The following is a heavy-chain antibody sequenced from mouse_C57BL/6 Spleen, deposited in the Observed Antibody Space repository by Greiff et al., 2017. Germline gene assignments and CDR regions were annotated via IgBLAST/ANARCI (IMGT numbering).Heavy chain of an antibody. J-gene: IGHJ2*01. CDR2: IHPNSGST. V-gene: IGHV1-64*01. CDR1: GYTFTSYW. Sequence: QVQLQQPGAELVKPGASVKLSCKASGYTFTSYWMHWVKQRPGQGLEWIGMIHPNSGSTNYNEKFKSKATLTVDKSSSTAYMQLSSLTSEDTAVYYGARGYGNFHYFDYWGQGTTLTVSS. CDR3: ARGYGNFHYFDY. D-gene: IGHD2-10*02.